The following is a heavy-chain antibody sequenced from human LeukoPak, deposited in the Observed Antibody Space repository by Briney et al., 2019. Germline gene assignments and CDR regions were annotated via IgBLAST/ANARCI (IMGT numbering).Heavy chain of an antibody. J-gene: IGHJ4*02. CDR3: ARHQPRDGYNFLDY. V-gene: IGHV4-59*08. D-gene: IGHD5-24*01. CDR1: GGSISSHY. Sequence: SETLSLTCTVSGGSISSHYWSWIRQPPGKGLEWIGYIYYSGSTNYNPSLKSRVTISVDTSKNQFSLKPSSVTAADTAVYYCARHQPRDGYNFLDYWGQGTLVTVSS. CDR2: IYYSGST.